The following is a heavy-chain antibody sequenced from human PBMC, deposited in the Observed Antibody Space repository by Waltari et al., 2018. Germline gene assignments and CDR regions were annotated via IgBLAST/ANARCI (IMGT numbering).Heavy chain of an antibody. CDR3: ARTGYSGYDNYYYYMDV. CDR2: IYHSGST. CDR1: GGSISSGGYS. D-gene: IGHD5-12*01. Sequence: QLQLQESGSGLVKPSQTLSLTCAVSGGSISSGGYSWSWIRQPPGKGLEWIGYIYHSGSTYDNPSLRSRGTRSVDRSKNQFSLKLSSVTAADTAVYYCARTGYSGYDNYYYYMDVWGKGTTVTVSS. V-gene: IGHV4-30-2*01. J-gene: IGHJ6*03.